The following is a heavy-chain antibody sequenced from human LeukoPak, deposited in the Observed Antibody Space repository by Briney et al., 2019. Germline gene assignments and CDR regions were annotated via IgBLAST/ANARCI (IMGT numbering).Heavy chain of an antibody. CDR2: INAGDGHT. V-gene: IGHV1-46*01. D-gene: IGHD2-8*01. CDR1: GYTFANYY. Sequence: ASVKVSCKASGYTFANYYIHWVRQAPGQGLEWMGIINAGDGHTSNAQKFQGRLTMTRDLSTSTVYMEVSSLRSEDTAVYYCARRDCSNGLCYLNDGIDLWGQGTMIIVSS. CDR3: ARRDCSNGLCYLNDGIDL. J-gene: IGHJ3*01.